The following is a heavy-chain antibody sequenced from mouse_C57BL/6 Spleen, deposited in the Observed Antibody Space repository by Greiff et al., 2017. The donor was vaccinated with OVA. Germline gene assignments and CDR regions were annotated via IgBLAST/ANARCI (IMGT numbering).Heavy chain of an antibody. CDR3: ARREIYYDDLAWFAY. Sequence: QVQLKQPGAELVKPGASVKLSCKASGYTFTSYWMQWVKQRPGQGLEWIGEIDPSDSYTNYNQKFKGKATLTVDTSSSTAYMQLSSLTSEDSAVYYCARREIYYDDLAWFAYWGQGTLVTVSA. CDR1: GYTFTSYW. V-gene: IGHV1-50*01. CDR2: IDPSDSYT. D-gene: IGHD2-13*01. J-gene: IGHJ3*01.